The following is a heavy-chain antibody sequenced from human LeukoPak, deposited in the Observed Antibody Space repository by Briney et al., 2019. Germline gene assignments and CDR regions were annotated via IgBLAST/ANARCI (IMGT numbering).Heavy chain of an antibody. Sequence: SETLSLTCTVSGGSISSYYWSWIRQPAGKGLEWIGRIYTSGSTNYNPSLKSRVTMSVDTSKNQLSLKLSSVTAADTAVYYCARLPGYSSSWSYYYYGMDVWGQGTTVTVSS. J-gene: IGHJ6*02. CDR1: GGSISSYY. D-gene: IGHD6-13*01. CDR3: ARLPGYSSSWSYYYYGMDV. V-gene: IGHV4-4*07. CDR2: IYTSGST.